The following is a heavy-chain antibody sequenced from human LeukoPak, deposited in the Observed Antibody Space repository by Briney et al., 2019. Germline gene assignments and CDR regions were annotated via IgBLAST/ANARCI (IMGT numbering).Heavy chain of an antibody. Sequence: GGSLRLSCAASGFTFGSYAMSWVRQAPGKGLEWVSYISSSGSTIYYADSVKGRFTISRDNAKNSLYLQMNSLRAEDTAVYYCARDYPVYDFWGGYSYYMDVWGKGTTVTVSS. CDR1: GFTFGSYA. CDR2: ISSSGSTI. V-gene: IGHV3-48*04. D-gene: IGHD3-3*01. CDR3: ARDYPVYDFWGGYSYYMDV. J-gene: IGHJ6*03.